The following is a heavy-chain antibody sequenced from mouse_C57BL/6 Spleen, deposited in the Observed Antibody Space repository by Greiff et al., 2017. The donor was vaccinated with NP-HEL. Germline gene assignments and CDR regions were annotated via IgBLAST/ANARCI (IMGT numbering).Heavy chain of an antibody. CDR3: ARPDYDYDGGAWFAY. CDR2: ISSGSSTI. CDR1: GFTFSDYG. Sequence: EVQRVESGGGLVKPGGSLKLSCAASGFTFSDYGMHWVRQAPEKGLEWVAYISSGSSTIYYADTVKGRFTISRDNAKNTLFLQMTSLRSEDTAMYYCARPDYDYDGGAWFAYWGQGTLVTVSA. J-gene: IGHJ3*01. D-gene: IGHD2-4*01. V-gene: IGHV5-17*01.